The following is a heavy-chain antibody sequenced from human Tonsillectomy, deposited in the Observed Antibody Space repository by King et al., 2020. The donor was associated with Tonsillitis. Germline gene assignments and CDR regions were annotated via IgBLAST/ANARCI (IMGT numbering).Heavy chain of an antibody. CDR1: GGTFSSYA. J-gene: IGHJ6*02. V-gene: IGHV1-69*01. CDR3: ARDLPGSDHLGMDF. D-gene: IGHD1-14*01. Sequence: QLVQSGAEVKKPGSSVKVSCKASGGTFSSYAISWVRQAPGQGLEWMGGIIPIFGTANYAQKFQGRVTITADESTNTAYMELSSLRAEDTAVYYCARDLPGSDHLGMDFWGQGTPVTVSS. CDR2: IIPIFGTA.